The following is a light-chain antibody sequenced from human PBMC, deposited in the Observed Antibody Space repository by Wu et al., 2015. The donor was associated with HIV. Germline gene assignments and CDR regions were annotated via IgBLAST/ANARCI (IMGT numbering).Light chain of an antibody. V-gene: IGKV3-11*01. J-gene: IGKJ5*01. CDR3: QQHYKWPLT. CDR2: DAS. Sequence: EIVLTQSPATLSFSPGETATLSCRASQSVSGTLAWYQRKPGQSPRLLIYDASKRATGIPDRFSGGGSVTDLTLTISSLEPEDFAVYYCQQHYKWPLTFGQGTRLEIK. CDR1: QSVSGT.